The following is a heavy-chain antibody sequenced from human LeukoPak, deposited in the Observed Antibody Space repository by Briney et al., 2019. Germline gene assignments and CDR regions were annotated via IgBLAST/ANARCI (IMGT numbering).Heavy chain of an antibody. J-gene: IGHJ4*02. CDR3: ASPQTGFFGVARRGYYFDY. D-gene: IGHD3-3*01. V-gene: IGHV4-39*01. CDR1: GGSISSSSYY. CDR2: IYYSGST. Sequence: PSETLSLTCIVSGGSISSSSYYWGWIRQPPGKGLEWIGSIYYSGSTYYNPSLKSRVTISVDTSKNQFSLKLSSVTAADTAVYYCASPQTGFFGVARRGYYFDYWGQGTLVTVSS.